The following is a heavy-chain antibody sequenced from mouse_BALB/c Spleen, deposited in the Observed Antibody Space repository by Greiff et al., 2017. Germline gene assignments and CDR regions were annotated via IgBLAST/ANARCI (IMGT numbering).Heavy chain of an antibody. V-gene: IGHV5-12-2*01. Sequence: EVQRVESGGGLVQPGGSLKLSCAASGFTFSSYTMSWVRQTPEKRLEWVAYISNGGGSTYYPDTVKGRFTISRDNAKNTLYLQMSSLKSEDTAMYYCASLLWYAMDYWGQGTSVTVSS. D-gene: IGHD2-10*01. CDR2: ISNGGGST. CDR1: GFTFSSYT. CDR3: ASLLWYAMDY. J-gene: IGHJ4*01.